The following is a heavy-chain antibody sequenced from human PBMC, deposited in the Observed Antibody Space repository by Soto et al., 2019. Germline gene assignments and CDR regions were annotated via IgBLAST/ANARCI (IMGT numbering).Heavy chain of an antibody. D-gene: IGHD6-6*01. CDR2: ISAYNGNT. Sequence: ASVKVSCKASGYTFTSYGISWVRQAPGQGLEWMGWISAYNGNTNYAQKLQGRVTMTTDTSTSTAYMELRSLRSDDPAVYYCARLEYSSSSNSDKDNAHFDYWGQGTLVTVSS. CDR1: GYTFTSYG. CDR3: ARLEYSSSSNSDKDNAHFDY. J-gene: IGHJ4*02. V-gene: IGHV1-18*01.